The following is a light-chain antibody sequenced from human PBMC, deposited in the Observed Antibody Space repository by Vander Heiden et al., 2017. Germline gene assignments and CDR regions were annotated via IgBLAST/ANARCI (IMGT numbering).Light chain of an antibody. CDR2: AAS. V-gene: IGKV1-8*01. CDR1: QGISSY. Sequence: ALRMTQSPSSFSASTGDRVTITCRASQGISSYLAWYQQKPGKAPKLLIYAASTLQSGVPSRFSGSGSGTDFTLTISCLQSEDFATYYCQQYDSYPLTFGGGTKVEIK. CDR3: QQYDSYPLT. J-gene: IGKJ4*01.